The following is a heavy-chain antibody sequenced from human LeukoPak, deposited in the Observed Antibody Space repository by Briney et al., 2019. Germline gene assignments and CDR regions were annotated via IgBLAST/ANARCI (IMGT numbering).Heavy chain of an antibody. CDR2: INWNGGST. CDR3: ARDLGYSGYDKALDY. J-gene: IGHJ4*02. V-gene: IGHV3-20*04. Sequence: PGGSLRLSCAASGFTFDDYGMSWVRQAPGKGLEWVSGINWNGGSTGYADSVKGRFTISRDNAKNSLYLQMNSLRAEDTAVYYCARDLGYSGYDKALDYWGQGTLVTVSS. CDR1: GFTFDDYG. D-gene: IGHD5-12*01.